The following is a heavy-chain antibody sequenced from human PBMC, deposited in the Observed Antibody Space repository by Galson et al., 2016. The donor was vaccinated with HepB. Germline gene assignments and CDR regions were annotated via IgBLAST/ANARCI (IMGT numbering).Heavy chain of an antibody. CDR2: ISSSGTTT. V-gene: IGHV3-48*04. J-gene: IGHJ4*02. CDR3: ARERGNYYRY. CDR1: GSTFSSYS. D-gene: IGHD1-26*01. Sequence: SLRLSCAASGSTFSSYSMNWVRQAPGKGLEWVSYISSSGTTTYYADSVKGRFTISRDSAKNSLYLQLNSLRAEDTAVYYCARERGNYYRYWGQGTRVTVSS.